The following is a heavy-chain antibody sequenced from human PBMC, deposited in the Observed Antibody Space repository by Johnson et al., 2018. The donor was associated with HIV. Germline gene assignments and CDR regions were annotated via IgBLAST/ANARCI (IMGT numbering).Heavy chain of an antibody. V-gene: IGHV3-23*04. Sequence: VQLVESGGGLVQPGGSLRLSCAASGFTFSSYGMSWVRQAPGKGLEWVSTISGSGGSPYYADSVKGQLTISRDNSKNTLYLKIKSLSAEGTAVYYCAKKLGYSYGSPDAFDIWGQGRMVTFSS. CDR3: AKKLGYSYGSPDAFDI. D-gene: IGHD5-18*01. J-gene: IGHJ3*02. CDR1: GFTFSSYG. CDR2: ISGSGGSP.